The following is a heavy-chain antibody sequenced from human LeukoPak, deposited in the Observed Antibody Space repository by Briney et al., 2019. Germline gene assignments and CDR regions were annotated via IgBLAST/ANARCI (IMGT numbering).Heavy chain of an antibody. V-gene: IGHV3-21*01. CDR1: GFTFSSYS. J-gene: IGHJ5*02. CDR3: AGDREREVGATNPNWFDR. D-gene: IGHD1-26*01. CDR2: ISSSSSYI. Sequence: GGSLRLSCAASGFTFSSYSMNWVRQAPGKGLEWVSSISSSSSYIYYADSVKGRFTISRDNAKNSLYLQMNSLRAEDTAVYYCAGDREREVGATNPNWFDRWGQGTLVTVSS.